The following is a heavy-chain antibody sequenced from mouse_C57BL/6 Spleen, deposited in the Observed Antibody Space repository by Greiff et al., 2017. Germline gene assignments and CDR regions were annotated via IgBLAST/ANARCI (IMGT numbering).Heavy chain of an antibody. Sequence: QVQLQQSGAELMKPGASVKLSCKATGYTFTGYWIEWVKQRPGHGLEWIGEILPGSGSTNYNEKFKGKATFTADTSSNTAYMQLSSLTTEDSAIYYCARYVTTVVATYYYAMDYWGQGTSVTVSS. V-gene: IGHV1-9*01. CDR1: GYTFTGYW. J-gene: IGHJ4*01. CDR2: ILPGSGST. D-gene: IGHD1-1*01. CDR3: ARYVTTVVATYYYAMDY.